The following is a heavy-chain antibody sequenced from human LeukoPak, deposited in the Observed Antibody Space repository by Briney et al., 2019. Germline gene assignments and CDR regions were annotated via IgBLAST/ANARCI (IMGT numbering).Heavy chain of an antibody. V-gene: IGHV4-59*01. CDR2: IYYSGST. D-gene: IGHD3-9*01. J-gene: IGHJ4*02. Sequence: NPSETLSLTCTVSGGSISSYYWSWIRQPPGKGLEWIGYIYYSGSTNYNPSLKSRVTISVDTSKNQFSLKLSSVTAADTAVYYCARGGLRYFDWLFFDYWGQGTLVTVSS. CDR1: GGSISSYY. CDR3: ARGGLRYFDWLFFDY.